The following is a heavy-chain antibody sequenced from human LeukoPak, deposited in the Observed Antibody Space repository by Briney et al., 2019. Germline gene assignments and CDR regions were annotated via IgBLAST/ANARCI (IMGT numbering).Heavy chain of an antibody. D-gene: IGHD3-22*01. CDR2: IIPILGIA. Sequence: SVKVSCKASGGTFSSCAISWVRQAPGQGLEWMGRIIPILGIANYAQKFQGRVTITADKSTSTAYMELSSLRSEDTAVYYCETYYYDSSGYNYYFDYWGQGTLVTVSS. V-gene: IGHV1-69*04. CDR3: ETYYYDSSGYNYYFDY. J-gene: IGHJ4*02. CDR1: GGTFSSCA.